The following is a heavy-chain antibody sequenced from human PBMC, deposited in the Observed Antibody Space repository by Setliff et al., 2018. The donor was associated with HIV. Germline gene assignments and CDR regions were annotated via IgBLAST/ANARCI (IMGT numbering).Heavy chain of an antibody. V-gene: IGHV3-21*01. D-gene: IGHD3-22*01. Sequence: GESLKISCAASGFTFSSYSMNWVRQAPGKGLEWVSSISSSSSYIYYADSVKGRFTISRDNAKNSLYLQMNSLRAEDTAVYYCAREPMGGITMIVHSPYYHGMDVWRQGTTVTVSS. J-gene: IGHJ6*02. CDR3: AREPMGGITMIVHSPYYHGMDV. CDR1: GFTFSSYS. CDR2: ISSSSSYI.